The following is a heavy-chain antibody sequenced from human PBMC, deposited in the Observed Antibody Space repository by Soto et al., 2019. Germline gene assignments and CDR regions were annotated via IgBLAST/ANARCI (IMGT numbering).Heavy chain of an antibody. Sequence: SETLSLTCTVSGGSISSGDYYWSWIRQPPGKGLEWIGYIYYSGSTYYNPSLKSRVTISVDTSKNQFSLKLSSVTAADTAVYYCARGNFGVVYMRYYFDYWGQGTLVTVSS. CDR1: GGSISSGDYY. J-gene: IGHJ4*02. CDR2: IYYSGST. CDR3: ARGNFGVVYMRYYFDY. D-gene: IGHD3-3*01. V-gene: IGHV4-30-4*01.